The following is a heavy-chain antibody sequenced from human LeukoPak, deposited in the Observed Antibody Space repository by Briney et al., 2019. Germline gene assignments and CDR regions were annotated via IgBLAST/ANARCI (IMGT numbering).Heavy chain of an antibody. CDR3: ASPRPAAQFLGY. D-gene: IGHD3-3*01. Sequence: GGSLRLSCAASGFTVSSHYMSWVRQAPGKGLEWVSVIYSGGSTYYADSVKGRFTISRDNSKNTLYLQMNSLRAEDTAVYYCASPRPAAQFLGYWGQGTLVTVSS. V-gene: IGHV3-53*01. CDR1: GFTVSSHY. CDR2: IYSGGST. J-gene: IGHJ4*02.